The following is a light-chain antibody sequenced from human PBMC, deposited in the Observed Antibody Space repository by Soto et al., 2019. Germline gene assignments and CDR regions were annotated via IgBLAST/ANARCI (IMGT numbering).Light chain of an antibody. V-gene: IGKV3-20*01. J-gene: IGKJ2*01. CDR3: QHYDTSPPTYT. CDR1: QSVSSSY. Sequence: EIVLTQSPGTLCLSPGERATLSCRASQSVSSSYLAWYQQKPGQAPRLVIYGASSRATGIPDRFSGSGSGTDFTLTISRLEPEDFAVFFCQHYDTSPPTYTFGQGTKLEIK. CDR2: GAS.